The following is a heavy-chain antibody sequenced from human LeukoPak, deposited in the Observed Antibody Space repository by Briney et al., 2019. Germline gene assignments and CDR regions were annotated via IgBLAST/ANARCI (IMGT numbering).Heavy chain of an antibody. CDR1: GGSISSYY. J-gene: IGHJ4*02. V-gene: IGHV4-59*01. D-gene: IGHD6-13*01. Sequence: PSETLSLTCTVSGGSISSYYWSWLRQPPGKGLEWIGYIYYSGSANYNPSLKSRVTISVDTSKNQFSLKLSSVTAADTALYYCARSRGYFDYWGQGTLVTVSS. CDR2: IYYSGSA. CDR3: ARSRGYFDY.